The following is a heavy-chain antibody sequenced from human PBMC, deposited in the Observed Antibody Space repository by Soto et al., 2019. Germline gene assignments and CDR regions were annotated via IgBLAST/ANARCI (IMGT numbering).Heavy chain of an antibody. Sequence: EVQLVESGGGLVKPGESLRVSCAASGFTFSYYSLHWVRQAPGKGLEWVSSLSGSSTYIYYADRVKGRFTISRDNFKKRGSLHVSSLRAEDTAIDYCAKGEEADIALPGSTAESGDILFYFGFDVWGRGTTVTVS. CDR3: AKGEEADIALPGSTAESGDILFYFGFDV. J-gene: IGHJ6*02. CDR2: LSGSSTYI. CDR1: GFTFSYYS. V-gene: IGHV3-21*04. D-gene: IGHD3-10*01.